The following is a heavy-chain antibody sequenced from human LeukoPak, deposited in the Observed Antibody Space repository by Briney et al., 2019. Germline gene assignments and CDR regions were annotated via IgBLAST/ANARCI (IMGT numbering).Heavy chain of an antibody. J-gene: IGHJ4*02. Sequence: ASVKVSCKASGYTFTGYYIHWVRQAPGQGLEWMGWINPNSGNTGYAQKFQGRVTITRNTSISTAYMELSSLRSEDTAVYYCAAGFGELLDYWGQGTLVTVSS. D-gene: IGHD3-10*01. CDR1: GYTFTGYY. CDR3: AAGFGELLDY. V-gene: IGHV1-8*03. CDR2: INPNSGNT.